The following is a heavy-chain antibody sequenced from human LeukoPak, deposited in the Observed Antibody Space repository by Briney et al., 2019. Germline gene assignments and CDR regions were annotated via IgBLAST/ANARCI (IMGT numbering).Heavy chain of an antibody. V-gene: IGHV4-61*01. CDR1: GGSVSSGSYY. Sequence: SETLSLTCTVSGGSVSSGSYYWNWIRQPPGKGLEWIGNIYYSGSTNYNPSLKSRVTISVDTSKNQFSLKLSSVTAADTAVYYCARHNGYYDFWSTAYHSNWFDPWGQGTLVTVSS. D-gene: IGHD3-3*01. CDR2: IYYSGST. J-gene: IGHJ5*02. CDR3: ARHNGYYDFWSTAYHSNWFDP.